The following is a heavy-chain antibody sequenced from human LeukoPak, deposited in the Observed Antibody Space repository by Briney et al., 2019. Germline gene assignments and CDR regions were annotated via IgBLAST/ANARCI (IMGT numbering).Heavy chain of an antibody. J-gene: IGHJ4*02. V-gene: IGHV4-34*01. Sequence: PSETLSLTCAVYGGSFSGYYWSWIRHPPWKGLELIGEINHSGSTNYNPSLKSRVTISVDTSKNQFSLKLSSVTAADTAVYYCARAVLRGGKKYYFDYWGQGTLVTVSS. CDR2: INHSGST. CDR1: GGSFSGYY. D-gene: IGHD3-10*01. CDR3: ARAVLRGGKKYYFDY.